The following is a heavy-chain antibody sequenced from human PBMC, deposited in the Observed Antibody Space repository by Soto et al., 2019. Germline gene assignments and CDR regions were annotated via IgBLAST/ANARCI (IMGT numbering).Heavy chain of an antibody. Sequence: ASVKVSCKASGYTFTSYYMHWVRQAPGQGLEWMGLINPSGGSTSYAQKFRGRVTMTRDTSTNTVYMELSRLRSEDTAVYYCARAYSSDSAFDIWAQGQWSPSPQ. CDR2: INPSGGST. J-gene: IGHJ3*02. CDR1: GYTFTSYY. D-gene: IGHD6-19*01. V-gene: IGHV1-46*03. CDR3: ARAYSSDSAFDI.